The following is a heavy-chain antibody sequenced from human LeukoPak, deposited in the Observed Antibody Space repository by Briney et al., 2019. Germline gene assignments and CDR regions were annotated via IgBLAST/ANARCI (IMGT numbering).Heavy chain of an antibody. CDR2: IYYTGNT. CDR3: ARVLAAAGNNWFDP. V-gene: IGHV4-30-4*07. Sequence: SETLSLTCAVSGGSISSGGYSWSWIRQAPGKAMEFIAYIYYTGNTYFNPSLKSRVTISVDTSKNQFSLKLKSVTAADTAVYYCARVLAAAGNNWFDPWGQGTLVTVSS. J-gene: IGHJ5*02. CDR1: GGSISSGGYS. D-gene: IGHD6-13*01.